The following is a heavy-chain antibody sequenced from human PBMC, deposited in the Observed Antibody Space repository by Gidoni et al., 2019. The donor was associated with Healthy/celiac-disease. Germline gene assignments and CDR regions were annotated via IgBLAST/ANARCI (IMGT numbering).Heavy chain of an antibody. CDR1: GGSFSGYY. CDR3: AREGSADYGGNSFIDY. J-gene: IGHJ4*02. Sequence: QVQLQQWGAGLLKPSETLSLPCAVYGGSFSGYYWSWIRQPPGKGLEWIGEINHSGSTNYNPSLKSRVTISVDTSKNQFSLKLSSVTAADTAVYYCAREGSADYGGNSFIDYWGQGTLVTVSS. CDR2: INHSGST. D-gene: IGHD4-17*01. V-gene: IGHV4-34*01.